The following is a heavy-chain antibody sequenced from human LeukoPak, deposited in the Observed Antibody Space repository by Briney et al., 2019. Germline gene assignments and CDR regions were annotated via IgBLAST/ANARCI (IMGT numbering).Heavy chain of an antibody. Sequence: VSVKVSCKASGYTFTGYYMHWVRQAPGQGLEWMGRINPNSGGTNYAQKFQGRVTMTRDTSISTAYMELSRLRSDDTAVYYCASNVLRYFDWNPFDYWGQGTLVTVSS. D-gene: IGHD3-9*01. J-gene: IGHJ4*02. CDR2: INPNSGGT. CDR1: GYTFTGYY. V-gene: IGHV1-2*06. CDR3: ASNVLRYFDWNPFDY.